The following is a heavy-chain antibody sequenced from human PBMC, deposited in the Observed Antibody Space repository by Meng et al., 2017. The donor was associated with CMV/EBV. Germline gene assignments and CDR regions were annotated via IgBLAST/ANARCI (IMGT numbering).Heavy chain of an antibody. CDR2: INWNGGST. V-gene: IGHV3-20*04. CDR1: GFTFDDYG. D-gene: IGHD5-24*01. CDR3: ARAASGGSERWDYYYYGMDV. Sequence: GGSLRLSCAASGFTFDDYGRNWVRQAPGKGLEWVSGINWNGGSTGFAGSVKGRFTISRDNAKNSLYLQMNSLRAEDTAVYYCARAASGGSERWDYYYYGMDVWGQGTTVTVSS. J-gene: IGHJ6*02.